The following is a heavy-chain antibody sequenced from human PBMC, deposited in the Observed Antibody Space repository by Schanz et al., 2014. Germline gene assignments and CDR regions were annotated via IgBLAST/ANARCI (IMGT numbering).Heavy chain of an antibody. Sequence: VQMVESGGGVVQPGRSLRLSCAASGFAFSVYGMHWVRQAPGKGLEWVSTIGYLGDTYYPDSVKGRFTVSRDSGQNSLYLQMNSLRAGDTAVYYCARGTDWNLHYWGQGALVTVSS. D-gene: IGHD1-1*01. J-gene: IGHJ4*02. CDR2: IGYLGDT. CDR1: GFAFSVYG. V-gene: IGHV3-13*01. CDR3: ARGTDWNLHY.